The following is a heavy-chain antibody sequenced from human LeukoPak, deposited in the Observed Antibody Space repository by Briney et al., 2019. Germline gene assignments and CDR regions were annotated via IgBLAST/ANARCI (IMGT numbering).Heavy chain of an antibody. D-gene: IGHD3-3*01. CDR1: GGSISSSSYY. Sequence: SETLSLTCTVSGGSISSSSYYWGWIRQPPGKGLEWIGSTYYSGSTYYNPSLKSRVTISVDTSKNQFSLKLSSVTAADTAVYYCARAVYTIYPQAYYMDVWGKGTTVTISS. J-gene: IGHJ6*03. CDR2: TYYSGST. CDR3: ARAVYTIYPQAYYMDV. V-gene: IGHV4-39*07.